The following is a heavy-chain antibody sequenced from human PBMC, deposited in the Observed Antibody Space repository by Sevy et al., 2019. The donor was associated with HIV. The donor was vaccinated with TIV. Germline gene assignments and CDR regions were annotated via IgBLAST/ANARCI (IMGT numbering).Heavy chain of an antibody. J-gene: IGHJ2*01. CDR3: STAGGVVPAALPNWYFDL. V-gene: IGHV3-21*01. CDR2: ISSSNSYI. Sequence: GGSLRLSCAASGFTFSSYSMNWVRQAPGKGLEWVSSISSSNSYIYYADSVKGRFTISRDNAKNSLYLQMNSLRAEDTAVYYCSTAGGVVPAALPNWYFDLWGRGTLVTVSS. D-gene: IGHD2-2*01. CDR1: GFTFSSYS.